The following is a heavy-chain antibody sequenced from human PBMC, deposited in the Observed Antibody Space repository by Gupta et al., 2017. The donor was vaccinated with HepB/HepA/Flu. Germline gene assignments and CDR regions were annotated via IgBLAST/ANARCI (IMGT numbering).Heavy chain of an antibody. J-gene: IGHJ5*02. CDR3: ARHSRDIVVVVAATDWFDP. CDR2: IYYSGST. Sequence: QLQLQESGPGLVKPSETLSLTCTVSGCSISSSSYYWGWIRQPPGKGLEWIGSIYYSGSTYYNPSLKSRVIISVDTSKNQFSLKLSSVTAADTAVYYCARHSRDIVVVVAATDWFDPWGQGTLVTVSS. V-gene: IGHV4-39*01. D-gene: IGHD2-15*01. CDR1: GCSISSSSYY.